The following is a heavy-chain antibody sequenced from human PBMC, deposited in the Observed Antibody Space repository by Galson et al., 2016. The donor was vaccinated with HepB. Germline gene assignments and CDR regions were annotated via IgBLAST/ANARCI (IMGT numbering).Heavy chain of an antibody. D-gene: IGHD4-11*01. V-gene: IGHV5-51*01. CDR2: IYPGDSDT. J-gene: IGHJ4*02. Sequence: QSGAEVKKPGESLKISCKGSEYNFINYWIAWVRQMPGKGLEWMGIIYPGDSDTRYSPSFQGQVTISADKSISIVYLQWSSLKAADTAMYYCARHSPPVTVLGPLDYWGQGTLVTVSS. CDR3: ARHSPPVTVLGPLDY. CDR1: EYNFINYW.